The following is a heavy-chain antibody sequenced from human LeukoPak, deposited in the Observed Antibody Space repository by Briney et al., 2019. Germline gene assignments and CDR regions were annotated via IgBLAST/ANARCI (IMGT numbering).Heavy chain of an antibody. CDR2: INHSGST. V-gene: IGHV4-34*01. CDR3: ARGLRNYYGSGSYFEPFDY. Sequence: KPADTLSLTCAVYCGSFSGYYWSWIRQPPGKGLEWIGEINHSGSTNYNPSLKSRVTISVDTSKNQFSLKLSSVTAADTAVYYCARGLRNYYGSGSYFEPFDYWGQGTLVTVSS. CDR1: CGSFSGYY. D-gene: IGHD3-10*01. J-gene: IGHJ4*02.